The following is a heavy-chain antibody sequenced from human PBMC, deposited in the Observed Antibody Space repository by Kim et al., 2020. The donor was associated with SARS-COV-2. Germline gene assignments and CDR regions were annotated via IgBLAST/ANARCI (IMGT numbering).Heavy chain of an antibody. CDR3: ARDRGYGDYGFNWYYFDY. CDR2: ISYDGSNK. J-gene: IGHJ4*02. Sequence: GGSLRLSCAASGFTFSSYAMHWVRQAPGKGLEWVAVISYDGSNKYYADSVKGRFTISRDNSKNTLYLQMNSLRAEDTAVYYCARDRGYGDYGFNWYYFDYWGQGTLVTVSS. D-gene: IGHD4-17*01. CDR1: GFTFSSYA. V-gene: IGHV3-30*04.